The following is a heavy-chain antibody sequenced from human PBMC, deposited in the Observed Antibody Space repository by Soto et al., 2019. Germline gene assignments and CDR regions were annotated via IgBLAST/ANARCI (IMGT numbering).Heavy chain of an antibody. Sequence: SSETLSLTCAVYGGSFSGYYWSWIRQPPGKGLEWIGEINHSGSTNYNPSLKSRVTISVDTSKNQFSLKLSSVTAADTAVYYCARGRITIFGVAAGMDVWGQGTTVTVS. V-gene: IGHV4-34*01. CDR3: ARGRITIFGVAAGMDV. CDR1: GGSFSGYY. D-gene: IGHD3-3*01. J-gene: IGHJ6*02. CDR2: INHSGST.